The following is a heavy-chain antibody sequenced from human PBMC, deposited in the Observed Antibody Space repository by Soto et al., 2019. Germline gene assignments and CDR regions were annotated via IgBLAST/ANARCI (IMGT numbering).Heavy chain of an antibody. J-gene: IGHJ3*02. V-gene: IGHV3-23*01. CDR1: GFTFSSYA. D-gene: IGHD7-27*01. CDR3: AKSRGELGYHDAFDI. Sequence: GESLKISCAASGFTFSSYAMSWVRQAPGKGLEWVSAISGSGGSTYYADSVKGRFTISRDNSKNTLYLQMNSLRAEDTAVYYCAKSRGELGYHDAFDIWGQGTMVTVSS. CDR2: ISGSGGST.